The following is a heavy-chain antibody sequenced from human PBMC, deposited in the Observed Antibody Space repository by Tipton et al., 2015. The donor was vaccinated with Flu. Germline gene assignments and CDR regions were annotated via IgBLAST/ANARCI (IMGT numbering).Heavy chain of an antibody. D-gene: IGHD3-22*01. Sequence: LRLSCAVYGGSFSGYYWSWIRQPPGKGLEWIGEINHSGSTNYNPSLKSRVTISADTSKNQFSLKLSSVTAADTARYYCARVGDSSVSYGLDYWGQGTLVTVSS. CDR2: INHSGST. CDR3: ARVGDSSVSYGLDY. V-gene: IGHV4-34*01. J-gene: IGHJ4*02. CDR1: GGSFSGYY.